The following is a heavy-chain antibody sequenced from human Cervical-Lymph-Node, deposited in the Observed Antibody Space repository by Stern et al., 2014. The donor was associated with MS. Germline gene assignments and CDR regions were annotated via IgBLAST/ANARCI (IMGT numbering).Heavy chain of an antibody. CDR2: ISYDGNIK. V-gene: IGHV3-30*14. Sequence: DQLVESGGGVVQPGRSLRLSCAASGFTFNTYAIHWVRQAPGKGLEWVALISYDGNIKYYADSVRGRFTISRDSSRRTVFLQMNSLRTDDTAIYYCARAYSSTWYAYFDYWGQGALVTVSS. CDR3: ARAYSSTWYAYFDY. J-gene: IGHJ4*02. D-gene: IGHD2-2*01. CDR1: GFTFNTYA.